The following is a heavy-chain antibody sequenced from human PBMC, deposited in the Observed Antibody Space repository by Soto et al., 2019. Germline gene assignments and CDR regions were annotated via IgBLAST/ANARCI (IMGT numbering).Heavy chain of an antibody. J-gene: IGHJ1*01. CDR2: ISDDESNK. D-gene: IGHD6-13*01. V-gene: IGHV3-30*18. CDR3: AKIQSSTWYFGHFQH. CDR1: GFSFSTYG. Sequence: HPGGSLRPSCAASGFSFSTYGMHWVRQAPGKGLEGVAGISDDESNKYYAGSVKGRFTISRDNFKNTLYLQMNSLRAEDTAEYYCAKIQSSTWYFGHFQHWGQGTPVTVSS.